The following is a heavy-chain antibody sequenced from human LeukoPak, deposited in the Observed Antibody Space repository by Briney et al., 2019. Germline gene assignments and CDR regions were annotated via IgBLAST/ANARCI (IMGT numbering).Heavy chain of an antibody. CDR1: GYTFTGYY. D-gene: IGHD3-10*01. CDR2: INPNSGGT. Sequence: ASVKVPCKASGYTFTGYYMHWVRQAPGQGLEWMGWINPNSGGTNYAQKFQGRVTMTRDTSISTAYMELSRLRSDDTAVYYCAREHYGSGSYYPNNWFDPWGQGTLVTVSS. V-gene: IGHV1-2*02. J-gene: IGHJ5*02. CDR3: AREHYGSGSYYPNNWFDP.